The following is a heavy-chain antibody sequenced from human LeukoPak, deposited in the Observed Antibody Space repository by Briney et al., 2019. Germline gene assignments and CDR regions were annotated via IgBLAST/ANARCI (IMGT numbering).Heavy chain of an antibody. Sequence: SVNVSCKASGGTFSSYAISWVRQAPGQGVEWMGGIIPIFGTANYAQKFQGRVPITADGSTSTAYMELSSLRPEDTAVYYCARTGGVPTHYYMTVWGKGTTVTVSS. D-gene: IGHD3-16*01. CDR2: IIPIFGTA. V-gene: IGHV1-69*01. J-gene: IGHJ6*03. CDR3: ARTGGVPTHYYMTV. CDR1: GGTFSSYA.